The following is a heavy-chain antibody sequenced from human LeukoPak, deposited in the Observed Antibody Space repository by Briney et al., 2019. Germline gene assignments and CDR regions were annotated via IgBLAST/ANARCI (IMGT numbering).Heavy chain of an antibody. J-gene: IGHJ4*02. Sequence: GGSLRLSCAASGFTFSSYAMSWVRQAPGKGLERVSAISGSGGSTYYADSVKGRFTISRDNSKNTLYLQMNSLRAEDTAVYYCAKDPAGRDGHYWGQGTLVTVSS. CDR1: GFTFSSYA. CDR3: AKDPAGRDGHY. D-gene: IGHD5-24*01. CDR2: ISGSGGST. V-gene: IGHV3-23*01.